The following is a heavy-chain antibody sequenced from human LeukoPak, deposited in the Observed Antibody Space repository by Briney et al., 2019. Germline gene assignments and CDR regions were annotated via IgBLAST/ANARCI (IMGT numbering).Heavy chain of an antibody. CDR2: ISSSSSTI. CDR3: ARDSRYCSSANCYFDY. V-gene: IGHV3-48*02. J-gene: IGHJ4*02. Sequence: GGSLRLSCAASGFTFSTYAMSWVRQAPGKGLEWVSFISSSSSTIYYTDSVRGRFTISRDNAKNSLYLQMNSLRDEDTAVYYCARDSRYCSSANCYFDYWGQGTLVTVSS. D-gene: IGHD2-2*01. CDR1: GFTFSTYA.